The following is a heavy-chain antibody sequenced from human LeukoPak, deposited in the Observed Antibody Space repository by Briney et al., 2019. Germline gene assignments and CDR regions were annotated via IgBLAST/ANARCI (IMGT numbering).Heavy chain of an antibody. CDR3: ARDEEGGGSSFNFDY. J-gene: IGHJ4*02. D-gene: IGHD2-15*01. V-gene: IGHV3-48*03. CDR1: GFRFSGFE. Sequence: GGSLRLSCAASGFRFSGFEMNWVRQAPGKGLEWVSYISESGKTIYYADSVRGRFTISRDNAIKIVYLQMSSLRAEDTAVYYCARDEEGGGSSFNFDYWGQGTLVTVSS. CDR2: ISESGKTI.